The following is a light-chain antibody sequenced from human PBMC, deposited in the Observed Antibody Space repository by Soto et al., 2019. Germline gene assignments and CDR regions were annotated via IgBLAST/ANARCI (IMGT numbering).Light chain of an antibody. CDR2: AAS. CDR1: QSISSTY. CDR3: QQYFGSLYT. V-gene: IGKV3-20*01. J-gene: IGKJ2*01. Sequence: SVLTQSPGTLSLSPGEGATLSCRTSQSISSTYLAWYQQRPGQAPRLLIYAASSRATGIPDRFGGSGSGTDFTLTISRLEPEDFAVYYCQQYFGSLYTFGQGTKLEIK.